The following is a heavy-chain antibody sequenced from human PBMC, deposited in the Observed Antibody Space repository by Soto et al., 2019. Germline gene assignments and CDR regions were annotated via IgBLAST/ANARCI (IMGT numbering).Heavy chain of an antibody. CDR3: ARDGVGATAFWGYLDY. D-gene: IGHD2-15*01. V-gene: IGHV3-33*01. CDR2: IRFDGSNI. J-gene: IGHJ4*01. Sequence: QVLLVESGGGVVQPGRSLRLSCAASGSIFRGYGMHWVRQAPGKGLEWVAVIRFDGSNINYADFVMGRFTISRDNSKNTLYLEMNSLRVEDTAVYYCARDGVGATAFWGYLDYWGHGTLVTVSS. CDR1: GSIFRGYG.